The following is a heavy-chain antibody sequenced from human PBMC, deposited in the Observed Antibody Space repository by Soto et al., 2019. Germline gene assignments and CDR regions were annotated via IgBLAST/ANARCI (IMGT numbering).Heavy chain of an antibody. J-gene: IGHJ6*02. D-gene: IGHD3-10*01. CDR3: ARGSGAVDV. CDR1: GGSISSYY. CDR2: IYYSGST. V-gene: IGHV4-59*01. Sequence: QVQLQESGPGLVKPSETLSLTCIVSGGSISSYYWNWIRQPPGKGLEWIGYIYYSGSTNYNPSLQSRVTMSVDPSKHQVSLKLSSVSAADTAVYYCARGSGAVDVWGQGPKVTVSS.